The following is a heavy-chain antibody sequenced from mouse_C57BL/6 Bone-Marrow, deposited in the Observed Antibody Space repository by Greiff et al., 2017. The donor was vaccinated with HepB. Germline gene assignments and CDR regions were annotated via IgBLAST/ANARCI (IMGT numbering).Heavy chain of an antibody. Sequence: VQLQQPGAELVKPGASVKMSCKASGYTFTSYWITWVKQRPGQGLEWIGDIYPGSGSTNYNEKFKSKATLTVDTSSSTAYMQLSSLTSEDSAVYYCAKEGGGLLLRSYYFDYWGQGTTLTVSS. CDR2: IYPGSGST. D-gene: IGHD1-1*01. CDR1: GYTFTSYW. J-gene: IGHJ2*01. V-gene: IGHV1-55*01. CDR3: AKEGGGLLLRSYYFDY.